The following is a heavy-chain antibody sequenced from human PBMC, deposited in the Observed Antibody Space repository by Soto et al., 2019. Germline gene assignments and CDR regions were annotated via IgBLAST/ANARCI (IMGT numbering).Heavy chain of an antibody. V-gene: IGHV4-59*01. CDR2: XXXXXXX. J-gene: IGHJ6*02. CDR3: ARESLTGMDV. D-gene: IGHD3-9*01. CDR1: GGSISSYY. Sequence: SETLSLTCTVSGGSISSYYWSWIRQPPGKGXXXXXXXXXXXXXXXXXSLKSRVTISGDTSKNQFSLKRSSVTAADTAVYYCARESLTGMDVWGQWTTVTVSS.